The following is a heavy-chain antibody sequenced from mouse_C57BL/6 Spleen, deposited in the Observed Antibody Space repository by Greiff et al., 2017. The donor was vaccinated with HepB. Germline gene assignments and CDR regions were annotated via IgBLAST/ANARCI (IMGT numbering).Heavy chain of an antibody. J-gene: IGHJ2*01. D-gene: IGHD2-4*01. CDR2: ISDGGSYT. Sequence: VKVVESGGGLVKPGGSLKLSCAASGFTFSSYAMSWVRQTPEKRLEWVATISDGGSYTYYPDNVKGRFTISRDNAKNNLYLQMSHLKSEDTAMYYCARDRGKFHYYDYDGGYFDYWGQGTTLTVSS. V-gene: IGHV5-4*01. CDR3: ARDRGKFHYYDYDGGYFDY. CDR1: GFTFSSYA.